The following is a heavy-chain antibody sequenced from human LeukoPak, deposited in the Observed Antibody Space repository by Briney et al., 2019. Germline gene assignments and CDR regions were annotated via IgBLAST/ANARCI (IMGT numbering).Heavy chain of an antibody. CDR2: IYHSGTT. CDR3: ACPAPYYYGSWNSP. Sequence: PSGTLSLTCTVSGGSISSTNWWSWVRPSPGKGLEWIGEIYHSGTTNYNPSLTSRVAISADTSKNQSYLKLSSVTAADTAVYYCACPAPYYYGSWNSPWGQGTLVTVSS. J-gene: IGHJ5*02. V-gene: IGHV4-4*02. D-gene: IGHD3-10*01. CDR1: GGSISSTNW.